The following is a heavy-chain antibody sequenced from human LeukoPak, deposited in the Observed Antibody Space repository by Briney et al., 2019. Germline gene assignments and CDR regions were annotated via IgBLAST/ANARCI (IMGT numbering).Heavy chain of an antibody. CDR3: ARDPPYYYDSSGYFGAFDI. CDR2: ISYDGSNK. D-gene: IGHD3-22*01. Sequence: GRSLRLSCAASGFTFSSYAMHWVRQAPGKGLEWVAVISYDGSNKYYADSVKGRFTISRDNSKNTLYLQMNSLRAEDTAVYYCARDPPYYYDSSGYFGAFDIWAKGQWSPSLQ. J-gene: IGHJ3*02. CDR1: GFTFSSYA. V-gene: IGHV3-30*04.